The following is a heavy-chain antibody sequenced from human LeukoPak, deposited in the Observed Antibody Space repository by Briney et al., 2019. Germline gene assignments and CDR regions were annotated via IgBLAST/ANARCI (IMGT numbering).Heavy chain of an antibody. V-gene: IGHV3-30*04. CDR3: ARDPSGWYFVDY. CDR1: GFIFNNYA. Sequence: QPGGSLRLSCAASGFIFNNYAMHWVRQAPGKGLEWVAVISNDGTKKNYADSVKGRCIISRDNSKNMLYLEMNSLRAEDTAVYYCARDPSGWYFVDYWGQGTLVTVSS. CDR2: ISNDGTKK. J-gene: IGHJ4*02. D-gene: IGHD6-19*01.